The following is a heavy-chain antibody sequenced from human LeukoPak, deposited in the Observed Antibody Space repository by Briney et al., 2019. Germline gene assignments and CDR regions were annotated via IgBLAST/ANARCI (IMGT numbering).Heavy chain of an antibody. D-gene: IGHD3-22*01. J-gene: IGHJ4*02. CDR2: ICGSGGST. Sequence: VGSLRLSCAASGFTSSIYVMSCVRHAPREGLWSVSTICGSGGSTYYTHSAKGRLTISRDNSKNTLYLQMNRLRAEETAVYYCAKDGGGYDTSGSYYGDCWGQGTLVTASS. CDR1: GFTSSIYV. V-gene: IGHV3-23*01. CDR3: AKDGGGYDTSGSYYGDC.